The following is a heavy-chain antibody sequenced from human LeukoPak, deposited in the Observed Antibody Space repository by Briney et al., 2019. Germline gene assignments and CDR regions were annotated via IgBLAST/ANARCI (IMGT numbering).Heavy chain of an antibody. CDR2: IYSGGST. V-gene: IGHV3-53*01. CDR1: GFTVSSNY. Sequence: GGSLRLSCAASGFTVSSNYMSWVRQAPGKGLEWVSVIYSGGSTYYADSVKGRFTISRDNSKNTLYLQINSLRAEDTAVYYCARDRAAAYFDYWGQGTLVTVSS. J-gene: IGHJ4*02. D-gene: IGHD6-13*01. CDR3: ARDRAAAYFDY.